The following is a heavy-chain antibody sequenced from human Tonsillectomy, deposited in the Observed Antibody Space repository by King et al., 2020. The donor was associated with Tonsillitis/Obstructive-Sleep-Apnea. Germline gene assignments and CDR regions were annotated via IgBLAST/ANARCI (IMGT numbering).Heavy chain of an antibody. V-gene: IGHV1-18*01. Sequence: VQLVQSGAEVRKPVASVKVSCKAYGYSFISYGITWVRQAPGQGLEWMGWISGYHVNPNYAQKIQGRVTMTTDTSTSTAYMGRRSLRSDDTAVYFCARQRRNWFDSWGQGTLVTVSS. CDR1: GYSFISYG. CDR2: ISGYHVNP. J-gene: IGHJ5*01. CDR3: ARQRRNWFDS. D-gene: IGHD6-25*01.